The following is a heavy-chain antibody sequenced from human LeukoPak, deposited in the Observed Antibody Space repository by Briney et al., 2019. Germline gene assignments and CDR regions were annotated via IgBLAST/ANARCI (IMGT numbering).Heavy chain of an antibody. CDR2: INSDGSST. Sequence: GGSLRLSCAASGFTFSSYWMHWVRHAPGKGLVWVSRINSDGSSTSYADSVKGRFTISRDNAKYTLYLQMNSLRAEDTAVYYCARVGYQHYFDYWGQGTLVTVSS. D-gene: IGHD5-12*01. V-gene: IGHV3-74*01. CDR3: ARVGYQHYFDY. J-gene: IGHJ4*02. CDR1: GFTFSSYW.